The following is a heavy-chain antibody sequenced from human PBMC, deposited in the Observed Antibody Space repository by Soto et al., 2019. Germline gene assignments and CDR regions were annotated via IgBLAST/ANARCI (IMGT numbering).Heavy chain of an antibody. V-gene: IGHV1-69*13. J-gene: IGHJ4*02. D-gene: IGHD3-22*01. CDR2: IIPLFGTA. CDR1: GGTFSTYA. Sequence: SVKVSCKASGGTFSTYAIDWVRQAPGQGLEWMGGIIPLFGTAKYAQNFQGRITITADESTNTAYMELRSLRSQDTAVYYCARGVHYGSSGYYYVYWGQGTLVTVSS. CDR3: ARGVHYGSSGYYYVY.